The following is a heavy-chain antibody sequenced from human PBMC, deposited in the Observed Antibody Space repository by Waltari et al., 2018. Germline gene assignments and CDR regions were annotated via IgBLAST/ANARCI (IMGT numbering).Heavy chain of an antibody. J-gene: IGHJ4*02. CDR1: EFSFTTHW. CDR3: AKMGAGRAPDY. D-gene: IGHD3-16*01. Sequence: EVQLVESGGDLVKPGGSLRLSCSASEFSFTTHWMAWFRQAPGKRLGWVATIKPDGSDKFYVDSVKGRFAISRDNARNLLYLQMNSLRAEDTAIFYCAKMGAGRAPDYWGQGTLVTVSS. CDR2: IKPDGSDK. V-gene: IGHV3-7*03.